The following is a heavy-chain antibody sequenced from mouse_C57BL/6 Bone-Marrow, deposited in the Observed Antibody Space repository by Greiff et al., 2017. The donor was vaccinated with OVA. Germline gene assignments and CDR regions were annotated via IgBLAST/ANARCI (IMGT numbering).Heavy chain of an antibody. Sequence: VQLVESGGDLVKPGGSLQLSCAASGFTFSSYGMSWVRQTPDKRLEWVATISSGGSYTYYPDNAKNTLYLQMSSLKSEDTAMYYCARHLFYAMDYWGQRTSVTVSS. CDR3: ARHLFYAMDY. V-gene: IGHV5-6*01. CDR1: GFTFSSYG. CDR2: ISSGGSYT. J-gene: IGHJ4*01.